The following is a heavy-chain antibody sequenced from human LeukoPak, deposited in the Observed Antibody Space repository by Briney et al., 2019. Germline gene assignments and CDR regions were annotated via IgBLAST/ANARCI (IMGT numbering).Heavy chain of an antibody. CDR2: ISSDSSYI. V-gene: IGHV3-21*01. D-gene: IGHD2-2*01. CDR1: GFTLSSHT. Sequence: GGSLRLSCAAWGFTLSSHTMNWVRQAPGGGVEGVSSISSDSSYIYYEDSVKGRFTISRDNAKNSLYLQMNSLRAEDTAIYFCARGHCRRTSCYSSGGYYYYSMDVWGQGTTVIVSS. CDR3: ARGHCRRTSCYSSGGYYYYSMDV. J-gene: IGHJ6*02.